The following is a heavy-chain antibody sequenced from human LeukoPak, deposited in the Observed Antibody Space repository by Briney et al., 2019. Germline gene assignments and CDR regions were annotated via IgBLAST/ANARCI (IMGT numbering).Heavy chain of an antibody. CDR1: GFTFSSYA. CDR3: ARDARDGYGGNPFDY. Sequence: GGSLRLSCAASGFTFSSYAMYWVRQAPGRGLEWVSVVRGSGGTTYYADSVKGRFTISRDNSKNTLYLQMNSLRAEDTAVYYCARDARDGYGGNPFDYWGQGTLVTVSS. CDR2: VRGSGGTT. D-gene: IGHD4-23*01. J-gene: IGHJ4*02. V-gene: IGHV3-23*01.